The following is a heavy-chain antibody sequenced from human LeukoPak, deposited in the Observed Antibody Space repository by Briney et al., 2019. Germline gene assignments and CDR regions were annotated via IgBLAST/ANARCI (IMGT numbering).Heavy chain of an antibody. D-gene: IGHD5-18*01. CDR2: IYYSGST. J-gene: IGHJ4*02. CDR1: GGSISSSSYY. CDR3: ARVVSGYIIDY. V-gene: IGHV4-39*07. Sequence: SETLSLTCTVSGGSISSSSYYWGWIRQPPGKGREWIGSIYYSGSTYYNPSLKSRVTISVDTSKNQFSLKLSSVTAADTAVYYCARVVSGYIIDYWGQGTLVTVSS.